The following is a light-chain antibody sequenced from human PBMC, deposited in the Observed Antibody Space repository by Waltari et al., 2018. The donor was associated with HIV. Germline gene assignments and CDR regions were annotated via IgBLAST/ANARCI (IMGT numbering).Light chain of an antibody. V-gene: IGKV1-17*01. Sequence: DIKMTQSPSSLSASVGDRVTITCRASQDIRNGLAWYQQKPGKAPKCLIYAASDVQSGIPSTFTCSGSGTEFTLTISSLQPEDFATYYCLQHNSFPLTFGPGTKVDVK. CDR1: QDIRNG. J-gene: IGKJ3*01. CDR3: LQHNSFPLT. CDR2: AAS.